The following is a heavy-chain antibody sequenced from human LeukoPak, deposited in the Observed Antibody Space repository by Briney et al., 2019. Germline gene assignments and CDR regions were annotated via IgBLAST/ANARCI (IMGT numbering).Heavy chain of an antibody. J-gene: IGHJ3*02. D-gene: IGHD3-22*01. CDR2: IKQDGSEK. Sequence: GGSLRLSCAASGFTFSSYWMSWVRQAPGKGLEWVANIKQDGSEKYYVDSVKGRFTISRDNSKNTLYLQMNSLRAEDTAVYYCARGHYYYDSSHDAFDIWGQGTMVTVSS. V-gene: IGHV3-7*01. CDR1: GFTFSSYW. CDR3: ARGHYYYDSSHDAFDI.